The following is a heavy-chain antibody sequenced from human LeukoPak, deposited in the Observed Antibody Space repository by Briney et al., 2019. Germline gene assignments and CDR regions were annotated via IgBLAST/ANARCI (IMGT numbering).Heavy chain of an antibody. CDR3: AELGITMIGGV. Sequence: GGSLRLSCAASGFPFSRYVMSWVRQAPGKGLEWVSGIGGSGSTYYADSVKGRFTISRDNAKNSLYLQMNSLRAEDTAVYYCAELGITMIGGVWGKGTTVTISS. CDR1: GFPFSRYV. J-gene: IGHJ6*04. V-gene: IGHV3-23*01. CDR2: IGGSGST. D-gene: IGHD3-10*02.